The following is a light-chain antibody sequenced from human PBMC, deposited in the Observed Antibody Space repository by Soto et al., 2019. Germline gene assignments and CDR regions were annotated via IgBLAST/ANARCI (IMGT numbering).Light chain of an antibody. Sequence: QSALTQPASVSGSPGQSITISCTGTNSDVGGYDYVSWYQHYPGKAPKLLIYQVNNPPAGVSSRFSGSKSGNTASLTFSGLQAEDEADYYCSSLTSSNTWVFGGGTKLTVL. V-gene: IGLV2-14*01. CDR1: NSDVGGYDY. J-gene: IGLJ3*02. CDR2: QVN. CDR3: SSLTSSNTWV.